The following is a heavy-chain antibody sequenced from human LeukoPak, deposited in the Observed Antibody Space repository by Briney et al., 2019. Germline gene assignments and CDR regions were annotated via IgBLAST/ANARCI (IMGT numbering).Heavy chain of an antibody. D-gene: IGHD2-15*01. CDR3: ARDLIGYCSGGSCYSASDAFDI. J-gene: IGHJ3*02. CDR2: INPSGGST. Sequence: ASVKVSCKASGYTFTSYYMHWVRQAPGQGLEWMGIINPSGGSTSYAQKFQGRVTMTRDTSTSTVYMELSSLRSEDTAVYYCARDLIGYCSGGSCYSASDAFDIWGQGTMVTVSS. V-gene: IGHV1-46*01. CDR1: GYTFTSYY.